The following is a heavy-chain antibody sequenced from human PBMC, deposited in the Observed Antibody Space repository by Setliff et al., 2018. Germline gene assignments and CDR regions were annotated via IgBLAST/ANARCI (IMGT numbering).Heavy chain of an antibody. V-gene: IGHV4-38-2*02. CDR3: ARDLGHGGDSDY. D-gene: IGHD2-21*02. CDR1: GYSISSGYI. Sequence: PSETLSLTCTVSGYSISSGYIWGWIRQPPGKGLEWVGNIGHTGSINYNPSLKSRLTSSRDTSKNQVSLKLNSVTATDTAVYYCARDLGHGGDSDYWGQGILVTRLL. CDR2: IGHTGSI. J-gene: IGHJ4*02.